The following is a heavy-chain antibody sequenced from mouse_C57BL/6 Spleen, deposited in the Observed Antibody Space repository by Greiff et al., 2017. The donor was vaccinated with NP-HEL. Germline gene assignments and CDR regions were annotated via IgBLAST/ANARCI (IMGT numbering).Heavy chain of an antibody. V-gene: IGHV1-9*01. J-gene: IGHJ1*03. CDR2: ILPGSGST. CDR3: ARKAMGWNYSNSYWYFDV. CDR1: GYTFTGYW. D-gene: IGHD2-5*01. Sequence: QVQLQQSGAELMKPGASVKLSCKATGYTFTGYWIEWVKQRPGHGLEWIGEILPGSGSTNYNEKFKGKATFTADTSSNTAYMQLSSLTTEDSAIYYCARKAMGWNYSNSYWYFDVWGTGTTVTVSS.